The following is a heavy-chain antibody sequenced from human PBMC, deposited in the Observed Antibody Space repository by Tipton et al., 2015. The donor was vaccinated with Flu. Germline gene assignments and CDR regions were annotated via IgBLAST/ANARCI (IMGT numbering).Heavy chain of an antibody. CDR3: ARESSSSPPSSDAFDI. D-gene: IGHD6-6*01. V-gene: IGHV3-48*03. CDR1: GFTFSSYE. J-gene: IGHJ3*02. Sequence: SLRLSCAASGFTFSSYEMNWVRQAPGKGLEWVSYISSSGSTIYYADSVKGRFTISRDNAKNSLYLQMNSLRAEDTAVYYCARESSSSPPSSDAFDIWGQGTMVPVSS. CDR2: ISSSGSTI.